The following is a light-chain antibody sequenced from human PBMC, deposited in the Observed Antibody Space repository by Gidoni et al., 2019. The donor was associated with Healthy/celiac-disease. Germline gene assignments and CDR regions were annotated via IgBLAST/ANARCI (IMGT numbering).Light chain of an antibody. CDR1: QSVSSSY. V-gene: IGKV3-20*01. CDR3: QQYGSSPPRT. J-gene: IGKJ1*01. Sequence: EIVLTQSPGTLSLSPGERATLSCRASQSVSSSYLAWYQQKPGQAPRLLIYGASSRATGIPDRLRGSGSGTDFTLTISRLEPEDFAVYYCQQYGSSPPRTFGQGTKVEIK. CDR2: GAS.